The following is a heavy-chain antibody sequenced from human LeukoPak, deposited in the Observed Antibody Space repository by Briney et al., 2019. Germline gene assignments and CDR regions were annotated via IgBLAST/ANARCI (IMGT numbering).Heavy chain of an antibody. Sequence: GGSLRLSCAASGFTFSSYWMSWVRQAPGKGLEWVANIKQDGSEKYYVDSVKGRFTISRDNAKNSLYLQMNSLRAEDTAVYYCARDASYDYVWGSYRHDYWGQGTLVTVSS. V-gene: IGHV3-7*01. CDR3: ARDASYDYVWGSYRHDY. CDR2: IKQDGSEK. D-gene: IGHD3-16*02. J-gene: IGHJ4*02. CDR1: GFTFSSYW.